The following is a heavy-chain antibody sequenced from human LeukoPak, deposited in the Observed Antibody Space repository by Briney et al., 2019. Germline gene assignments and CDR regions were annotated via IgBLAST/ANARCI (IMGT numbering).Heavy chain of an antibody. CDR3: ARAALRSPLTYFDY. J-gene: IGHJ4*02. V-gene: IGHV4-39*07. D-gene: IGHD5-12*01. CDR1: GGSISSSSYY. Sequence: SSETLSLTCYVSGGSISSSSYYWGWIRQPPGKGLEWIGSFYYSGSTYYNPSLKSRVTISVDTSKNQFSLKLSSVTAADTAVYYCARAALRSPLTYFDYWGQGTLVTVSS. CDR2: FYYSGST.